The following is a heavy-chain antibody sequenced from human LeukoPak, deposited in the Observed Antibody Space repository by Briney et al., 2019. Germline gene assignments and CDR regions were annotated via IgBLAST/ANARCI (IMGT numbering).Heavy chain of an antibody. CDR2: ISGSSSTI. CDR1: GFTFSSYS. V-gene: IGHV3-48*01. J-gene: IGHJ4*02. CDR3: ARDPLTVTTWRNVLYYFDY. Sequence: PGGSLRLSCAASGFTFSSYSMNWVRQAPGKGLEWVSYISGSSSTIYYADSVKGRFTISRDNAKNSLYLQMNSLRAEDTAVYYCARDPLTVTTWRNVLYYFDYWGQGTLVTVSS. D-gene: IGHD4-17*01.